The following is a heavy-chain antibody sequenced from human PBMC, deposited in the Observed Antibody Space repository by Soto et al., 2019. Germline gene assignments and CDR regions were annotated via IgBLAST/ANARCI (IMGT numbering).Heavy chain of an antibody. Sequence: QVQLVESGGGVVQPGRSLRISCAASGFTFSGYGMHWVRQAPGEGLQWVAVLANDGSYQYYADSLKGRFTISRDNSKNTLYLQMDSLRPEDTAVYYCARSSGGSSWYAPDYWGQGTLVTVST. CDR1: GFTFSGYG. D-gene: IGHD6-13*01. CDR2: LANDGSYQ. CDR3: ARSSGGSSWYAPDY. V-gene: IGHV3-30*03. J-gene: IGHJ4*02.